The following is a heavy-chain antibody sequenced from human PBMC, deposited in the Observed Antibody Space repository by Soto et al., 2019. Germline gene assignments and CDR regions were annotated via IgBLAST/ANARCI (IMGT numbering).Heavy chain of an antibody. Sequence: ASVKVSCKASGYTSTGYYMHWVRQAPGQGLEWMAWINPNSGGTNYAQKFQGWVTMTRDTSISTAYMELSRLGSDDTAVYYCARAGLPCGRFLESLYEYNRFGSWGRLTLVPAS. D-gene: IGHD3-3*01. CDR1: GYTSTGYY. J-gene: IGHJ5*01. CDR2: INPNSGGT. V-gene: IGHV1-2*04. CDR3: ARAGLPCGRFLESLYEYNRFGS.